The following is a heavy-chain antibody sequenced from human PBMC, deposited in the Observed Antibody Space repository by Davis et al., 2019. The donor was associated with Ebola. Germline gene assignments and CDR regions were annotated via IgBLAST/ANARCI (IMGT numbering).Heavy chain of an antibody. J-gene: IGHJ4*02. CDR3: ARDGRILGTTRSDY. V-gene: IGHV1-18*01. CDR1: GYTFTNYG. CDR2: ISGYSGNT. Sequence: AASVKVSCKASGYTFTNYGLSRVRQAPGQGLEWMGWISGYSGNTLYVEKFQGRVIMTTDTSTSTAYMELRSLRSDDTAVYYCARDGRILGTTRSDYWGQGTLVTVSS. D-gene: IGHD1-26*01.